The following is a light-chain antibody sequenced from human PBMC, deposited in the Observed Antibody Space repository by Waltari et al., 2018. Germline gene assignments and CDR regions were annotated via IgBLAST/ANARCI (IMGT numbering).Light chain of an antibody. CDR3: QVWDSSSDHPGV. V-gene: IGLV3-21*04. CDR1: NIGSKS. Sequence: SYVLTQPPSVSVAPGKTARITCGGNNIGSKSVHWYQPKPGQAPVLVIYDDSDRPPGIPERFPGSNSGNTATLTISRVEAGDEADYYCQVWDSSSDHPGVFGTGTKVTVL. CDR2: DDS. J-gene: IGLJ1*01.